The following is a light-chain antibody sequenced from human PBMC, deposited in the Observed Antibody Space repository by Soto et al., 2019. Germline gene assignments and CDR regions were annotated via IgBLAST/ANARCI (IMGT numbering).Light chain of an antibody. CDR1: QSISSY. CDR3: QQSYSTPGLT. V-gene: IGKV1-39*01. Sequence: DLQMTQSPSSLSASVGDRVTITCRASQSISSYLNWYQQKPGKAPKLLIYAASSLQSGVPSRFSGSGSGTDFTLTISSLQPEDFATNYCQQSYSTPGLTFGGGTKVEIK. J-gene: IGKJ4*01. CDR2: AAS.